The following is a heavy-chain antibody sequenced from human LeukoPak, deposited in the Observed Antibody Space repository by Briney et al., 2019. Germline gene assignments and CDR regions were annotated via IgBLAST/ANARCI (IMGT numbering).Heavy chain of an antibody. J-gene: IGHJ4*02. CDR3: ARAMRVDRFFDY. CDR1: GFSFSDYD. V-gene: IGHV4-4*07. Sequence: PGGSLRLSCSASGFSFSDYDMNWFRQPAGKGLEWIGRIYTSGSTNYNPSLKSRVTMSVDTSKNQFSLQLTSVTAADTAVYYCARAMRVDRFFDYWGQGILVTVSS. D-gene: IGHD5-12*01. CDR2: IYTSGST.